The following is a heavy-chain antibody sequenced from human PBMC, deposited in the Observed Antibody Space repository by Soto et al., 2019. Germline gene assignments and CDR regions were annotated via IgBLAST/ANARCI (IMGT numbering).Heavy chain of an antibody. J-gene: IGHJ4*02. Sequence: PGQGLEWMGWISAYNGNTNYAQKLQGRVTMTTDTSTSTAYMELRSLRSDDTAVYYCARGMTTVIPDYWGQGTLVTVSS. CDR3: ARGMTTVIPDY. V-gene: IGHV1-18*01. CDR2: ISAYNGNT. D-gene: IGHD4-17*01.